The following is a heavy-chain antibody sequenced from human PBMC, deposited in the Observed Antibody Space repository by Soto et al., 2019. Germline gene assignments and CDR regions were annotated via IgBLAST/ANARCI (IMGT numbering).Heavy chain of an antibody. V-gene: IGHV3-23*01. J-gene: IGHJ5*02. CDR3: AKDTVPVATPWFDP. D-gene: IGHD2-2*01. Sequence: EVQLLESGGGLVQPGGSRRLSCAASGFTFSNFAWSWVRQAQGKGLEWVSTLSGGGGSTYYADSVKGRFTISRDNSKNTLYLQMNSLRAEDTAVYYCAKDTVPVATPWFDPWGQGTLVTVSS. CDR1: GFTFSNFA. CDR2: LSGGGGST.